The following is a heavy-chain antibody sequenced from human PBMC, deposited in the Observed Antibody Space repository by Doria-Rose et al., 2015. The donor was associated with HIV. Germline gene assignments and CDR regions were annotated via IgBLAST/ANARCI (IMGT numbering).Heavy chain of an antibody. CDR3: ARIKSSRWYHKYYFDF. D-gene: IGHD6-13*01. V-gene: IGHV2-26*01. J-gene: IGHJ4*02. CDR2: IFSDDAG. CDR1: GVSLSSPGMG. Sequence: QITLKESGPVLVKPTETLTLTCTVSGVSLSSPGMGVSWIRQPPGKALEWLANIFSDDAGSYKTSLKSRLTISRGTSKCQVFLTMTDMDPVDTATYYCARIKSSRWYHKYYFDFWGQGTLVIVSA.